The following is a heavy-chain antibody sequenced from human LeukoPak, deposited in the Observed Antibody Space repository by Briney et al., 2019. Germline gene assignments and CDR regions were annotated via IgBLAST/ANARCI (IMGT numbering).Heavy chain of an antibody. J-gene: IGHJ5*02. CDR2: IKQDGSEK. CDR3: ARAPHAGWFDP. Sequence: PAGSLRLSCAASGFTFSSYWMSWVRQAPGKGLEWVANIKQDGSEKYYVDSVKGRFTISRDNAKNSLYLQMNSLRAEDTAVYYCARAPHAGWFDPWGQGTLVTVSS. CDR1: GFTFSSYW. V-gene: IGHV3-7*01.